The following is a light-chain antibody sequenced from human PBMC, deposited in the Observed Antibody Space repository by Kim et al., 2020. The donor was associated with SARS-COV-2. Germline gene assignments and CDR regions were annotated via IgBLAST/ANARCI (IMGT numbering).Light chain of an antibody. CDR1: QSVSSSY. V-gene: IGKV3-20*01. J-gene: IGKJ1*01. Sequence: SPGERATPSCRASQSVSSSYLAWYQQKPGQAPRLLSYGASSRATGIPDRFSGSGSGTDFTLTISRLEPEDFAVYYCQQYGSSPWTFGQGTKVDIK. CDR3: QQYGSSPWT. CDR2: GAS.